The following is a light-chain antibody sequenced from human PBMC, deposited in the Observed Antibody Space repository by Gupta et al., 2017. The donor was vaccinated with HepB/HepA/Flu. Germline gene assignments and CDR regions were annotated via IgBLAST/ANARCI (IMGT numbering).Light chain of an antibody. Sequence: DVQMTQSPSSLSASVGDRVTITCRASQTISNYLIWYQQKPGKAPKLLIYAASRVQSGVPSKFSGSGSGTDFTLTISRRQPEDFATYYCQHRNNSPLTFGGGTKVEIK. V-gene: IGKV1-39*01. CDR3: QHRNNSPLT. CDR2: AAS. CDR1: QTISNY. J-gene: IGKJ4*01.